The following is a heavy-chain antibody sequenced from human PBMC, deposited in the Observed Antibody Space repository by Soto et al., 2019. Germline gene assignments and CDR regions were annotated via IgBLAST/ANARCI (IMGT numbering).Heavy chain of an antibody. CDR3: ARVPRIAAAGTWAWWSDP. CDR1: GGSFSGYY. J-gene: IGHJ5*02. CDR2: INHSGST. D-gene: IGHD6-13*01. V-gene: IGHV4-34*01. Sequence: SETLSLTCAVYGGSFSGYYWSWIRQPPGKGLEWIGEINHSGSTNYNPSLKSRVTISVGTSKNQFSLKLSSVTAADTAVCYCARVPRIAAAGTWAWWSDPWGQGTLVTVSS.